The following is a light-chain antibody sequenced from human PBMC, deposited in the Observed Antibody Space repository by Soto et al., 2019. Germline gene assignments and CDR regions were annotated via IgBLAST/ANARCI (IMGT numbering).Light chain of an antibody. CDR1: QGISNW. V-gene: IGKV1-12*01. CDR3: QQANIFPLT. CDR2: SAS. Sequence: DIQMTQSPSSVSASVGDRVTITCRASQGISNWLGWYQQKPGQAPKLLIYSASSLQSGVPSRFSGSVSGTEFSLTISSLQPEDFATYYCQQANIFPLTFRGGTKVEIK. J-gene: IGKJ4*01.